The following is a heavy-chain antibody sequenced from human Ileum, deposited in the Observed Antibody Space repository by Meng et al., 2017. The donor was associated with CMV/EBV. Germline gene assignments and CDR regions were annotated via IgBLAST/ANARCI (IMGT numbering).Heavy chain of an antibody. V-gene: IGHV4-4*07. CDR1: GRSITSSY. J-gene: IGHJ4*02. CDR3: AKGTGVTDPFDY. D-gene: IGHD1-14*01. CDR2: IYVSGST. Sequence: HESGPGQLKPSVTMSLTCSISGRSITSSYWRWIRLLAWKGMEWIGRIYVSGSTNYNPSLKSRVTMSVDTSKNHFSLKLSSVTAAETAIYYCAKGTGVTDPFDYWGQGTLVTVSS.